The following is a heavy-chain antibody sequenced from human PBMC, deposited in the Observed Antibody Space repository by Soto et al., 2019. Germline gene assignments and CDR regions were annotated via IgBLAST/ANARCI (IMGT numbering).Heavy chain of an antibody. J-gene: IGHJ6*02. D-gene: IGHD2-15*01. CDR1: GFTVSSNY. V-gene: IGHV3-66*01. CDR3: ARSPLCSGGSCSRRPAYYYYGMDV. CDR2: IYSGGST. Sequence: GGSLRLFCAASGFTVSSNYMSWVRQAPGKGLEWVSVIYSGGSTYYADSVKGRFTISRDNSKNTLYLQMNSLRAEDTAVYYCARSPLCSGGSCSRRPAYYYYGMDVWGQGTTVTVS.